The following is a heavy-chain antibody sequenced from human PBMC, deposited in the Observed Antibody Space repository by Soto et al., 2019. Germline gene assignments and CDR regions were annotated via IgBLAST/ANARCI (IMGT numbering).Heavy chain of an antibody. CDR1: GFSFSSYG. CDR3: ARDDDYGDNGLDY. CDR2: ILDDGSDK. Sequence: QVQLVESGGGVVQRGRSLRLSCAASGFSFSSYGMHWVRQAPGKGLEWVAVILDDGSDKDYTDAVKGRFTISRDNSKNTLYLEMNSLTAEDTAVYYCARDDDYGDNGLDYWGQGTLVTVSS. V-gene: IGHV3-33*01. D-gene: IGHD4-17*01. J-gene: IGHJ4*02.